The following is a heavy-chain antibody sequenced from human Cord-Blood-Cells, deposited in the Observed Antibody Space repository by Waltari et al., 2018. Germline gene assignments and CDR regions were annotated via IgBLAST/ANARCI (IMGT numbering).Heavy chain of an antibody. CDR1: AGTFSSYA. V-gene: IGHV1-69*01. Sequence: QVQLVQSRPVVKKTGSSAKVSWMASAGTFSSYALRSVRRVPGPGLEWMGGIIPIFGTANYAQKFQGRVTITADESTSTAYMELSSLRSEDTAVYYCARASENIVGAISGAFDIWGQGTMVTVSS. CDR2: IIPIFGTA. D-gene: IGHD1-26*01. J-gene: IGHJ3*02. CDR3: ARASENIVGAISGAFDI.